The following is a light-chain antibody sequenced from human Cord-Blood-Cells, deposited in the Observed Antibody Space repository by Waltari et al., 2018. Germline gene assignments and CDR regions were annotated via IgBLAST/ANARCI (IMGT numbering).Light chain of an antibody. CDR3: QQYGSSPNP. CDR1: QSVSSSY. V-gene: IGKV3-20*01. J-gene: IGKJ2*01. Sequence: EIVSTQSPGTLSLSQGERATLSCRAIQSVSSSYLAWYQQKPGQAPRLLIYGASSRATGIPDRFSGSGSGTDFTLTISRLEPEDFAVYDCQQYGSSPNPFGQGTKLEIK. CDR2: GAS.